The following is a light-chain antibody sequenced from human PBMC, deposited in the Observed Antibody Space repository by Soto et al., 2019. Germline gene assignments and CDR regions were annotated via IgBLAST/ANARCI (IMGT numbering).Light chain of an antibody. Sequence: QSALTQPHSASGTPGQRVTISCSGSSSNIGTSSVHWFQQLPGTAPKLLISTTNQRPSGVPERFSASKSGTSASLAISGLLSEDEADYYCAAWDDSLNGHVFGTGTKVTV. CDR3: AAWDDSLNGHV. V-gene: IGLV1-44*01. CDR1: SSNIGTSS. J-gene: IGLJ1*01. CDR2: TTN.